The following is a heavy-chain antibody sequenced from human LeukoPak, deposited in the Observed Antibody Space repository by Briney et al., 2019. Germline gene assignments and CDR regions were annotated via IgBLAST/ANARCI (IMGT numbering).Heavy chain of an antibody. V-gene: IGHV4-39*07. CDR1: GGSISSYY. J-gene: IGHJ5*02. CDR2: IYYSGST. D-gene: IGHD4-17*01. Sequence: SETLSLTCTVSGGSISSYYWGWIRQPPGKGLEWIGSIYYSGSTYYNPSLKSRVTISVDTSKNQFSLKLSSVTAADTAVYYCARGHDGDYLNWFDPWGQGTLVTVSS. CDR3: ARGHDGDYLNWFDP.